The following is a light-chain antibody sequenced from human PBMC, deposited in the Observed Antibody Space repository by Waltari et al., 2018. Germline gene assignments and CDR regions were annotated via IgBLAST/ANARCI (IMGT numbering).Light chain of an antibody. V-gene: IGLV2-8*01. CDR3: GSYGGRNNLL. Sequence: QSALTQPPSASGSPGQSVTISCTGTSSDIGGFIYVSWYQQNPGQAPKLLIYEVNKRPSGIPDRFSGSKSGNTASLTVSGLQAEDEAEYYCGSYGGRNNLLFGEGTKLTVL. CDR1: SSDIGGFIY. J-gene: IGLJ3*02. CDR2: EVN.